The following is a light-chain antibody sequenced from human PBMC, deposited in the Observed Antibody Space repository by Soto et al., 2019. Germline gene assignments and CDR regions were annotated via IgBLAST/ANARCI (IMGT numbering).Light chain of an antibody. J-gene: IGKJ5*01. CDR3: QQRSNWPPFP. V-gene: IGKV3-15*01. Sequence: EIAMTQSPATLSVSPGERATLSWRASQSVSSNLAWYQQKPGQAPTLLGYGASTRATGIPARFSGIGSGTEFTLTIRSLQSEDFAIYYGQQRSNWPPFPFGPGTRLEI. CDR1: QSVSSN. CDR2: GAS.